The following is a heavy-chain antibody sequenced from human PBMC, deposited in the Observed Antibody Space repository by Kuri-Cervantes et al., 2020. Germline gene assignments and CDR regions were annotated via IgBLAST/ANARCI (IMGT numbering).Heavy chain of an antibody. CDR2: ISSRGTTI. D-gene: IGHD4-17*01. J-gene: IGHJ6*03. V-gene: IGHV3-11*01. CDR1: GFTFSDYY. Sequence: GESLKISCAASGFTFSDYYMSWLRQAPGKGLEWVSYISSRGTTIYYAGSVKGRFTIARENDRNSLYLQMNSLRAEDTAVYYCARPTRPDYYYYMDVWGKGTTVTVSS. CDR3: ARPTRPDYYYYMDV.